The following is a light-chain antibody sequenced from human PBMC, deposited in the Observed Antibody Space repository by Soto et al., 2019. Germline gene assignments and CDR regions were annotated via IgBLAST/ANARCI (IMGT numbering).Light chain of an antibody. CDR3: QQYNNWPRT. V-gene: IGKV3D-15*01. CDR1: QSVNNY. J-gene: IGKJ1*01. Sequence: EIVLTQSPATLSLSPGERGTLSCRASQSVNNYLAWYQQKPGQAPRLLIYDTSDRASGIPARFSGSGSGTEFTLTISSLQSEDFAVYYCQQYNNWPRTFGQGTKGDIK. CDR2: DTS.